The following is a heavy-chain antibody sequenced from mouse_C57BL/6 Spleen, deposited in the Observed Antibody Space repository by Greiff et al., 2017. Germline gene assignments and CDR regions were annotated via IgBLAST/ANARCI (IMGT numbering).Heavy chain of an antibody. CDR3: ARTAVVGYFDV. V-gene: IGHV1-80*01. CDR2: IYPGDGDT. Sequence: VQLQQSGAELVKPGASVKISCKASGYAFSSYWMNWVKQRPGKGLEWIGQIYPGDGDTNYNGKFKGKATLTADKSSSTAYMQLSSLTSEDAAVYFCARTAVVGYFDVWGTGTTVTVSS. CDR1: GYAFSSYW. D-gene: IGHD1-1*01. J-gene: IGHJ1*03.